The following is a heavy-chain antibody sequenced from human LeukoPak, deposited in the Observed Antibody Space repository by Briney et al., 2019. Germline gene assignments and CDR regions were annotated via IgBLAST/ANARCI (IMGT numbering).Heavy chain of an antibody. D-gene: IGHD1-26*01. J-gene: IGHJ4*02. CDR2: IKEDGSEK. CDR1: GLSFSDNW. CDR3: AKYFRADSGNYYRSFDY. Sequence: GGSLRLSCAASGLSFSDNWMSWVRQAPGKGLEWVANIKEDGSEKNYVDSVKGRFTISRDNAKNSLYLQMISLRAEDTAVYYCAKYFRADSGNYYRSFDYWGQGTLVTVSS. V-gene: IGHV3-7*05.